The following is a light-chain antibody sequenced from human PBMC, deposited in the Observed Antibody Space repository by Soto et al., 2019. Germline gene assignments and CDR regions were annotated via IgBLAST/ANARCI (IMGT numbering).Light chain of an antibody. V-gene: IGKV3-15*01. CDR3: QQYNNWWT. J-gene: IGKJ1*01. Sequence: EIVMTQSPATLSVSPGERATLSCRASQSVSSSLAWYQQKPGQAPRLLIYGASTRATRIPARFSGSGSGTEFTLTISSLQSEDFAVYYCQQYNNWWTFGQGTKVEVK. CDR1: QSVSSS. CDR2: GAS.